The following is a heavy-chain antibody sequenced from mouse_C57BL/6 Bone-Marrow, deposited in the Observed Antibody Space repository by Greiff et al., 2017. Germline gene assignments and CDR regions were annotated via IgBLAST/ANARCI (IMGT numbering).Heavy chain of an antibody. D-gene: IGHD1-1*01. Sequence: VQLQQSGAELVRPGASVKLSCTASGFNIKDDYMHWVKQRPEQGLAWIGWIDPENGDTEYASKFQGKATITADTSSNTAYLQLSSLTSEDTAVYYCTTVIYYYGSGWFAYWGQGTLVTVSA. J-gene: IGHJ3*01. CDR1: GFNIKDDY. V-gene: IGHV14-4*01. CDR2: IDPENGDT. CDR3: TTVIYYYGSGWFAY.